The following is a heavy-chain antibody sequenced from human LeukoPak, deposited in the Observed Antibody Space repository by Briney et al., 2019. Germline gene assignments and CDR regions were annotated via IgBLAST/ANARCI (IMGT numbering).Heavy chain of an antibody. CDR1: GGTFSSYA. J-gene: IGHJ4*02. Sequence: GASVKVSCKASGGTFSSYAISWVRQAPGQGLEWMGRIIPILGIANYAQKFQGRVTITADKSTSTAYMELSSLRSEDTAVYYCASMGIAVAGWNTYYFDYWGQGTLVTVSS. CDR3: ASMGIAVAGWNTYYFDY. CDR2: IIPILGIA. D-gene: IGHD6-19*01. V-gene: IGHV1-69*04.